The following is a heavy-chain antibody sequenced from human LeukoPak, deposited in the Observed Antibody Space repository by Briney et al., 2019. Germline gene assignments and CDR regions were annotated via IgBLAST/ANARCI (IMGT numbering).Heavy chain of an antibody. J-gene: IGHJ4*02. CDR2: IKKDGSDK. D-gene: IGHD6-6*01. V-gene: IGHV3-7*01. CDR1: GYTFRNYW. CDR3: ARDVSEENDSSSMIHLHS. Sequence: GVTLRLSCAASGYTFRNYWMTWVRQAPGKGLEWVANIKKDGSDKYYVDSVRRRFTISRDNDKNSVFLQMNSLRAEDAAVYYCARDVSEENDSSSMIHLHSWGQGTLVSVSS.